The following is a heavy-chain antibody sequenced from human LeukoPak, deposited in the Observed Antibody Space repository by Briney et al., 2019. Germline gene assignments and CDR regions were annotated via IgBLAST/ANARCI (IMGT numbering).Heavy chain of an antibody. CDR1: GGSFSGYY. Sequence: SETLSLTCAVYGGSFSGYYWSWIRQPPGNGLEWIGEINHSGSTNYNPSLKSRVTISVDTSKNQFSLKLSSVTAADTAVYYCARGDYYDSSGNTPHAFDIWGQGTMVTVSS. J-gene: IGHJ3*02. V-gene: IGHV4-34*01. CDR3: ARGDYYDSSGNTPHAFDI. CDR2: INHSGST. D-gene: IGHD3-22*01.